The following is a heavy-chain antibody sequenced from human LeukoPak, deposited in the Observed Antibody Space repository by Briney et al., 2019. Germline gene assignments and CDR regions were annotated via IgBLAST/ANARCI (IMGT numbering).Heavy chain of an antibody. CDR3: ARYYYDSSGYPYYFDY. CDR2: IYHSGST. Sequence: SGTLSLTCAVSGGSISSSNWWSWVRQPPGKGLEWIGEIYHSGSTNYNPSLKSRVTISVDKSKNQFSLKLSSVTAADTAVYYCARYYYDSSGYPYYFDYWGQGTLVTVSS. J-gene: IGHJ4*02. CDR1: GGSISSSNW. V-gene: IGHV4-4*02. D-gene: IGHD3-22*01.